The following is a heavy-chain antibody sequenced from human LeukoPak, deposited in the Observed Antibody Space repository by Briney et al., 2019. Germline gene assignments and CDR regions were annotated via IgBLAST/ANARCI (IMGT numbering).Heavy chain of an antibody. CDR3: ARISLGAIWGYYYGMDV. J-gene: IGHJ6*02. D-gene: IGHD1-26*01. V-gene: IGHV1-69*13. CDR2: IIPIFGTA. Sequence: ASVKVSCKASGGTFSSYAISWVRQAPGQGLEWMGGIIPIFGTANYAQKFQGRVTITADESTSTAYMELSSLRSEDTAVFYCARISLGAIWGYYYGMDVWGQGATVTVSS. CDR1: GGTFSSYA.